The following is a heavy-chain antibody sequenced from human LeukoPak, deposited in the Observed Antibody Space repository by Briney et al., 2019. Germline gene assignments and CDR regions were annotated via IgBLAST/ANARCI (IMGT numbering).Heavy chain of an antibody. V-gene: IGHV3-21*01. Sequence: GGSLRLSCAASGFTFSSYSMNWVRQAPGKGLEWVSSITSSSSYKYYAESMKGRFTISRDNAKNTLYLQMTSLRPEDTAVYYCAKGHGSSWSFLDYCGQGTLVTVSS. CDR2: ITSSSSYK. CDR1: GFTFSSYS. CDR3: AKGHGSSWSFLDY. J-gene: IGHJ4*01. D-gene: IGHD6-13*01.